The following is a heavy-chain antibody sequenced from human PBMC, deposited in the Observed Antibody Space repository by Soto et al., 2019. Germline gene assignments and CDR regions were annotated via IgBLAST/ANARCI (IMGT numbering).Heavy chain of an antibody. J-gene: IGHJ4*02. CDR1: GFTFNRHA. CDR3: ARDTDNDFWTALLDH. D-gene: IGHD3-3*01. Sequence: QVQLVESGGGVVQPGRSLRLSCAASGFTFNRHAMHWVRQAPGKGLEWVAVISYDGSNTYYAVSVKGRFTISRDNFKNTLYLQMNSLRAEDTAMYYCARDTDNDFWTALLDHWGQGTLVTVSS. V-gene: IGHV3-30-3*01. CDR2: ISYDGSNT.